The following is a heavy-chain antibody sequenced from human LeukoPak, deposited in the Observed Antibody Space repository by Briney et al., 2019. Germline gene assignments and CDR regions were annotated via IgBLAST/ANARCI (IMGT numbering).Heavy chain of an antibody. CDR1: GFTVSSNY. CDR3: ARGYGDYGYYYFDY. D-gene: IGHD4-17*01. CDR2: IYSGGST. Sequence: GGSLRLSCAASGFTVSSNYMSWVRQAPGKGLEWVSVIYSGGSTYYADSVKGRFTISRDNSKNTLYLQMNSLRAEDTAVYYCARGYGDYGYYYFDYWGQGTLVTVFS. V-gene: IGHV3-66*01. J-gene: IGHJ4*02.